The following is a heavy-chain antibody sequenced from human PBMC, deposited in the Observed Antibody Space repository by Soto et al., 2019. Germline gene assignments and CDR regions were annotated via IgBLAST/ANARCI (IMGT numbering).Heavy chain of an antibody. J-gene: IGHJ6*02. CDR3: ARDCSGGSCYPYYYYYGMDV. Sequence: QVQLVQSGAEVKKPGSSVKVSCKASGVTFSSYTISWVRQAPGQGLEWMGRIIPILGIANYAQKFQGRVTITADKSTSTAYMELSSLRSEDTAVYYCARDCSGGSCYPYYYYYGMDVWGQGTTVTVSS. D-gene: IGHD2-15*01. V-gene: IGHV1-69*08. CDR2: IIPILGIA. CDR1: GVTFSSYT.